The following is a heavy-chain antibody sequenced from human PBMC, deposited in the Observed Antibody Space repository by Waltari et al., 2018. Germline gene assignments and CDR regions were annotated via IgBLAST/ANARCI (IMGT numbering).Heavy chain of an antibody. Sequence: EVQLVESGGGLVKPGGSLRLSCAASGFTFSSYSLNWVRQAPGKGLEWVSSISSSSSYIYYADSVKGRFTISRDNAKNSLYLQMNSLRAEDTAVYYCARDNDYSNYSGWFDPWGQGTLVTVSS. J-gene: IGHJ5*02. V-gene: IGHV3-21*01. CDR1: GFTFSSYS. D-gene: IGHD4-4*01. CDR3: ARDNDYSNYSGWFDP. CDR2: ISSSSSYI.